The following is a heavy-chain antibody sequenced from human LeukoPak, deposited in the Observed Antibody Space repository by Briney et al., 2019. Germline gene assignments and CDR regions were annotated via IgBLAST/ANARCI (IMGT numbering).Heavy chain of an antibody. D-gene: IGHD3-10*01. CDR2: IIPIFGTA. J-gene: IGHJ5*02. CDR1: GGTFSSYA. CDR3: ARGPPAERRFRELPTRRYNWFDP. Sequence: ASSVTVSCKASGGTFSSYAISWLRQAPGQGLEWMGGIIPIFGTANYAQKVQGRVTITADESTSTAYMELSSLRSEDTAVYYCARGPPAERRFRELPTRRYNWFDPWGQGTLVTVSS. V-gene: IGHV1-69*13.